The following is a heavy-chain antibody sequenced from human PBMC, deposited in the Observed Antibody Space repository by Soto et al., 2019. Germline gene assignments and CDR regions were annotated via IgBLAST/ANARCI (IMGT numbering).Heavy chain of an antibody. CDR3: ARGGLVAVAEIYYYYYGMDV. D-gene: IGHD6-19*01. CDR1: GYSFTSYW. Sequence: GESLKISCKGSGYSFTSYWIGWVRQMPGKGLEWMGIIYPGDSDTRYSPSFQGQVTISADKSISTAYLQWSSLKASDTAMYYCARGGLVAVAEIYYYYYGMDVWGQGTTVTVSS. V-gene: IGHV5-51*01. J-gene: IGHJ6*02. CDR2: IYPGDSDT.